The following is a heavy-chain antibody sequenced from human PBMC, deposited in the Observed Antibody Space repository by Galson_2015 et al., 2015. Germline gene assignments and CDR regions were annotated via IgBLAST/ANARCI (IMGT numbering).Heavy chain of an antibody. CDR2: TYSGGDT. V-gene: IGHV3-53*01. CDR1: GFTVSRKS. D-gene: IGHD4-17*01. CDR3: GTTVTTVFVFES. Sequence: SLRLSCAASGFTVSRKSMSWVRQAPGKRLEWVSVTYSGGDTYYVDSVKGRFTASRDNSKNTLYLQMNSLRAEDTAVYYCGTTVTTVFVFESWGQGTLVTVSS. J-gene: IGHJ4*02.